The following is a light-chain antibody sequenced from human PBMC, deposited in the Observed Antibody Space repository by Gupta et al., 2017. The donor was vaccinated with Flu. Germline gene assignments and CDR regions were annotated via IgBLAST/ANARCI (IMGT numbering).Light chain of an antibody. Sequence: TCGGNNIGSKNVHWYQQKPGQAPVLVIYRDSNRPSGIPERFSGSNSGNTATLTISRAQAGDEADYYCQVWHINTYVFATGTKVTVL. CDR1: NIGSKN. CDR3: QVWHINTYV. V-gene: IGLV3-9*01. CDR2: RDS. J-gene: IGLJ1*01.